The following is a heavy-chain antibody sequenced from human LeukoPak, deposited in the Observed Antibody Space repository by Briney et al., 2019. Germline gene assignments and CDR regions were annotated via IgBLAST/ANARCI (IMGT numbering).Heavy chain of an antibody. V-gene: IGHV3-30*02. CDR3: ASGYSGYGGRY. Sequence: GGSLRLSCAASGFTFSSYGIHWVRQAPGKGLEWVAFIRYGGSNKYHADSVKGRFTISRDNSKNTVYLQMNSLRAEDTAVYFCASGYSGYGGRYWGQGTLVTVSS. CDR2: IRYGGSNK. CDR1: GFTFSSYG. J-gene: IGHJ4*02. D-gene: IGHD5-12*01.